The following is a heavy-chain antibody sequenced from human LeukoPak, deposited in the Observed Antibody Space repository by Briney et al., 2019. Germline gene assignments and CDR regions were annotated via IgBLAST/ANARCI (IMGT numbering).Heavy chain of an antibody. CDR2: ISAGGSST. V-gene: IGHV3-23*01. Sequence: PGGSLRLSCAASGFTFTSYAMSWVRQAPGKGLEWVSAISAGGSSTYSADSVKGRFTISRDNSKNMLYLQMNSLRAEDTAIYFCAKLSRSSGRVDYFAYWGQGTLVTVSS. D-gene: IGHD6-19*01. J-gene: IGHJ4*02. CDR3: AKLSRSSGRVDYFAY. CDR1: GFTFTSYA.